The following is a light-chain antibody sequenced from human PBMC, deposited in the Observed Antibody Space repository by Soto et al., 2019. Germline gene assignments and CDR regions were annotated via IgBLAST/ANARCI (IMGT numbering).Light chain of an antibody. CDR3: GADLGSGSNFVYVV. Sequence: QSVLTQPPSASASLGASVTLTCTLSSGYSNYKVDWYQQRPGKGPRFVMRVGTGGIVGSKGDGIPDRFSVLGSGLNRYLTIKNIQEEDESDYHCGADLGSGSNFVYVVFGGGTKLTVL. CDR2: VGTGGIVG. J-gene: IGLJ2*01. V-gene: IGLV9-49*01. CDR1: SGYSNYK.